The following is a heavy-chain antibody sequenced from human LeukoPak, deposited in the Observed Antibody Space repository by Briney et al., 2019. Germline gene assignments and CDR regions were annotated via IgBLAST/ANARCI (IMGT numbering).Heavy chain of an antibody. CDR1: GGSISTYY. CDR3: ARGAIYGGYDY. J-gene: IGHJ4*02. Sequence: PSETLSLTCTVSGGSISTYYWSWIRQPPGKGLEWIGYIYYSGSTNYNPSLKSRVTISVDTSKNQFSLKLSSVTAADTAVYYCARGAIYGGYDYWGQGTLVTVSS. V-gene: IGHV4-59*12. D-gene: IGHD5-12*01. CDR2: IYYSGST.